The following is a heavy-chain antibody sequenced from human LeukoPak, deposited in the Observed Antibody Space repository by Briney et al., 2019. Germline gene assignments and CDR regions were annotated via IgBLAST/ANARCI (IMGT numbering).Heavy chain of an antibody. V-gene: IGHV3-48*03. J-gene: IGHJ6*04. CDR2: ISSSGSTI. Sequence: GGLRLSCAASGFTFSSYEMNWVRQAPGKGLEWVSYISSSGSTIYYADSVKGRFTISRDNAKNSLYLRMNSLRAEDTAVYYCAELGITMIGGVWGKGTTVTISS. D-gene: IGHD3-10*02. CDR1: GFTFSSYE. CDR3: AELGITMIGGV.